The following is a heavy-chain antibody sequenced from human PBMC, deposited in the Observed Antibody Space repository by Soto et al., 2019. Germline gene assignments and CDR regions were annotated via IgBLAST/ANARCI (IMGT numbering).Heavy chain of an antibody. CDR1: GGSISPYY. V-gene: IGHV4-59*08. CDR2: IYYAGTA. CDR3: ARLGDYYHALDD. J-gene: IGHJ1*01. D-gene: IGHD3-3*01. Sequence: QVQLQESGPGLVKPSETLSLNCTVSGGSISPYYWSWVRQPPGKRLEWIGYIYYAGTASYTPSLKSRVSISVDTAKNEVSLKVTSVTAADTAVYYCARLGDYYHALDDWGQGTLVTVSS.